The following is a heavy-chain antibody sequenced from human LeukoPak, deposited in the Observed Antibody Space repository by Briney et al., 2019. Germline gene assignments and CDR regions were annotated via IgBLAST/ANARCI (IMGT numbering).Heavy chain of an antibody. V-gene: IGHV3-23*01. CDR1: GFTFSSYA. CDR3: ARDGAWAIFGVVSRDDAFDI. D-gene: IGHD3-3*01. J-gene: IGHJ3*02. Sequence: GGSLRLSCAASGFTFSSYAMSWVRQAPGKGLEWVSAISGSGGSTYYADSVKGRFTISRDNAKNSLYLQMNSLRAEDTAVYYCARDGAWAIFGVVSRDDAFDIWGQGTIVTVSS. CDR2: ISGSGGST.